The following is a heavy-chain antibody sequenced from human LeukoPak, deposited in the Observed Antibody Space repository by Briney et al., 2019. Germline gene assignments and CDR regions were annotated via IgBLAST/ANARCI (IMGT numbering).Heavy chain of an antibody. CDR2: ISQSGSP. V-gene: IGHV4-38-2*02. J-gene: IGHJ4*02. CDR3: ARGYTKPPRFDY. D-gene: IGHD1-14*01. CDR1: GSSISNNYY. Sequence: SETLSLTCTVSGSSISNNYYWGWIRQPPGKGLEWIGSISQSGSPYYSPSLRGRVTISVDTSKNQFFLKLSSVTAADTAVYYCARGYTKPPRFDYWGQGTLVTVSS.